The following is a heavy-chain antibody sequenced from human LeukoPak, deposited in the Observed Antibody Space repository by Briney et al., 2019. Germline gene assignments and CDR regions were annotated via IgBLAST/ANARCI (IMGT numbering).Heavy chain of an antibody. CDR2: INAGNGNT. J-gene: IGHJ5*02. D-gene: IGHD6-19*01. CDR1: GYTFTSYA. Sequence: ASVKVSCKASGYTFTSYAMHWVRQAPGQRLEWMGWINAGNGNTKYSQKFQGGVTITRDTSASTAYMELSSLRSEDTAVYYCARDRSSGWEGNWFDPWGQGTLVTVSS. V-gene: IGHV1-3*01. CDR3: ARDRSSGWEGNWFDP.